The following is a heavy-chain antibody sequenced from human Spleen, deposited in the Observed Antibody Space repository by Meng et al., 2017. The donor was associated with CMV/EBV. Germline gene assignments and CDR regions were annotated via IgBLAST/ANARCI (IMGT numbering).Heavy chain of an antibody. D-gene: IGHD7-27*01. CDR2: INPKSGGT. CDR3: ARDNNWGPDY. CDR1: GYTFRDYW. V-gene: IGHV1-2*02. J-gene: IGHJ4*02. Sequence: ASVKVSCKASGYTFRDYWLHWVRQAPGQRPEWMGRINPKSGGTTYGQTFQGRVTMSRDTSINTGYMELTRLTSDDTAVYYCARDNNWGPDYWGQGTLVTVSS.